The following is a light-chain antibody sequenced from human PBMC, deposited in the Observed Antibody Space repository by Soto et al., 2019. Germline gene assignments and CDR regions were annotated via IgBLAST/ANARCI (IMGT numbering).Light chain of an antibody. J-gene: IGKJ5*01. Sequence: EIVMTQSPATLSVSPGERATLSCRASQSVDTNLAWYQQRPGQAPRLLIYGASARATGVPARFSGSGSGTEFTLSISSLQSEDFAVYYCQQYDNWPPITFGQGTRLEIK. CDR2: GAS. CDR1: QSVDTN. V-gene: IGKV3-15*01. CDR3: QQYDNWPPIT.